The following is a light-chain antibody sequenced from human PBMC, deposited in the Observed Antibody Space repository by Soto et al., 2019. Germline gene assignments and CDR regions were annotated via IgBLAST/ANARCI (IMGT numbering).Light chain of an antibody. CDR3: QAWDTNTVV. Sequence: SYELTQPPSVSVSPGQTASITCSGDKLGDKYACWYQEKPGQSPVVVIYQDYKRPLGIPERFSGSNSGNTATLTISGTQALDEADYYCQAWDTNTVVFGGGTKVTVL. CDR2: QDY. J-gene: IGLJ2*01. CDR1: KLGDKY. V-gene: IGLV3-1*01.